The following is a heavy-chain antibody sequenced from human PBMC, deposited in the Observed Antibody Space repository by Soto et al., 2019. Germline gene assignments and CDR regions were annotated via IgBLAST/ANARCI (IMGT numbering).Heavy chain of an antibody. J-gene: IGHJ3*02. Sequence: EVQLVQSGAEVRRPGESLKISCQASGYPFSTYWIGWVRQVPGKGLEWLGIIYPDDSDTRYSPSFQGQVTMSVDKSIVTVYLQWSSLTASATALYYCARRGAVVIGATHSRYEGFDIWGQWALVTVSS. V-gene: IGHV5-51*03. CDR1: GYPFSTYW. D-gene: IGHD2-21*01. CDR2: IYPDDSDT. CDR3: ARRGAVVIGATHSRYEGFDI.